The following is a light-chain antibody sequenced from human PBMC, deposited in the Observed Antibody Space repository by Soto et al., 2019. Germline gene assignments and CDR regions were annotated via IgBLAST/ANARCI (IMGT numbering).Light chain of an antibody. CDR3: QQYGSSPRT. Sequence: IMLKQSPATLSLTPGERATLSCRASQSVSTYLVWYQQKPGQAPRLLIYGASSRATGIPDRFSGSGSGTDFTLTISRLEPEDFAVYYCQQYGSSPRTFGQGTKVDIK. V-gene: IGKV3-20*01. J-gene: IGKJ1*01. CDR1: QSVSTY. CDR2: GAS.